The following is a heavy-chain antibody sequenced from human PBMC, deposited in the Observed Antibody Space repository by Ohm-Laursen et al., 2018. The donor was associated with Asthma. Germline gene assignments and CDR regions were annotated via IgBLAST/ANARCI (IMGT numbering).Heavy chain of an antibody. V-gene: IGHV3-9*01. CDR3: AKAKAVADAFDI. CDR2: ISWNSGSI. J-gene: IGHJ3*02. Sequence: SLRLSCAASGFTFDDYAMHWVRQAPGKGLEWVSGISWNSGSIGYADSVKGRFTISRDNAKNSLYLQMNSLRAEDTALYYCAKAKAVADAFDIWGQGTMVTISS. CDR1: GFTFDDYA. D-gene: IGHD6-19*01.